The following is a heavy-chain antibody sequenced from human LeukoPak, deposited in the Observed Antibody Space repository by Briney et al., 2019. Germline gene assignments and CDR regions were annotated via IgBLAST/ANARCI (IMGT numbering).Heavy chain of an antibody. CDR3: ARGGGVLRFLEWFPMPRGYFDY. V-gene: IGHV4-34*01. Sequence: SETLSLTCAVYGGSFSGYCWSWIRQPPGKGLEWIGEINHSGSTNYNPSLKSRVTISVDTSKNQFTLKLSSVTAADTAVYYCARGGGVLRFLEWFPMPRGYFDYWGQGTLVTVSS. J-gene: IGHJ4*02. D-gene: IGHD3-3*01. CDR1: GGSFSGYC. CDR2: INHSGST.